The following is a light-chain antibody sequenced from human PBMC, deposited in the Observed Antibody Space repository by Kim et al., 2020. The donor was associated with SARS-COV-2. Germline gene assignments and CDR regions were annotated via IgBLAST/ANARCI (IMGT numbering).Light chain of an antibody. J-gene: IGLJ1*01. V-gene: IGLV2-14*03. CDR1: SGDVGGYNY. Sequence: QPITISCTGTSGDVGGYNYVSCYQQHPGKAPKLMIYDVSNRPSGVSNRFSGSKSGNTASLTISGLQAEDEADYYCSSYTSSSTLVFGTGTKVTVL. CDR3: SSYTSSSTLV. CDR2: DVS.